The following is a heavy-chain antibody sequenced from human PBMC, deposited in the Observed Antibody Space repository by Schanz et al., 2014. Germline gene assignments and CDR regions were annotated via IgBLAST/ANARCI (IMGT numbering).Heavy chain of an antibody. J-gene: IGHJ4*02. Sequence: MQLLESGGGLVKPGGSLRLSCAASGFTFSDYYMTWIRQAPGKGLEWVSDISDSGDSTHYADSVKGRFTISRDNAKSSLFLQMNSLSAEDTAVYYCAKVAPAATCLDSWGLGTLVTVSS. CDR1: GFTFSDYY. CDR2: ISDSGDST. D-gene: IGHD2-2*01. V-gene: IGHV3-11*01. CDR3: AKVAPAATCLDS.